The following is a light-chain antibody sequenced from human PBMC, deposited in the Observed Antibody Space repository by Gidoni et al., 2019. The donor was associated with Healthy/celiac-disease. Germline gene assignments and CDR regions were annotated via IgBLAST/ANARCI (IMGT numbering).Light chain of an antibody. J-gene: IGLJ2*01. CDR1: KLGDKY. V-gene: IGLV3-1*01. CDR3: QAWDSSIVV. CDR2: QDS. Sequence: SYELTQPPSVSASPGQTASITCSGDKLGDKYACWYQQQPGQSPVLVIYQDSKRPSGIPERFSGSNSGNTATLTISGTQAMDEADYYCQAWDSSIVVFGGGTKLTVL.